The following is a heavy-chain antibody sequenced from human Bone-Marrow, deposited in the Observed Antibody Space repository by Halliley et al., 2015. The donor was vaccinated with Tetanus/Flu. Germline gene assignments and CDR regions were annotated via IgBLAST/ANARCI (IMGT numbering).Heavy chain of an antibody. Sequence: WVGEINHHGGTNDNPSLKRRVTMSIDGSKNQFSLKLHSVTVADTAVYYCARRKVGGFKGVDFWDRGTLVSVSS. V-gene: IGHV4-34*01. CDR2: INHHGGT. D-gene: IGHD1-26*01. CDR3: ARRKVGGFKGVDF. J-gene: IGHJ4*02.